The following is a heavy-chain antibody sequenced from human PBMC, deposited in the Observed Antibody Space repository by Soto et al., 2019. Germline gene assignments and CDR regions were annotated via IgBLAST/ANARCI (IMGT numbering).Heavy chain of an antibody. J-gene: IGHJ6*02. Sequence: PSETLSLTCTVSGGSISSYYWSWIRQPPGKGLEWIGYIYYSGSTNYNPSLKSRVTISVDTSKNQFSLKLSSVTAADTAVYYCASQLWVNEDYYCYGMDVWGQGTTVTVSS. CDR1: GGSISSYY. CDR2: IYYSGST. CDR3: ASQLWVNEDYYCYGMDV. V-gene: IGHV4-59*01. D-gene: IGHD5-18*01.